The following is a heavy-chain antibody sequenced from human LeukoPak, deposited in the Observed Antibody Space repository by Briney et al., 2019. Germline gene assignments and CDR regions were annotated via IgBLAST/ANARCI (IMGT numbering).Heavy chain of an antibody. CDR2: IYYSGST. J-gene: IGHJ4*02. V-gene: IGHV4-39*07. CDR1: GGSISSSSYY. CDR3: ARLARAGIYYFDY. D-gene: IGHD2-21*01. Sequence: SETLSLTCTVSGGSISSSSYYWGWIRQPPGKGLEWIGSIYYSGSTYYNPSLKSRVTISVDTSENQFSLKLSSVTAADTAVYYCARLARAGIYYFDYWGQGTLVTVSS.